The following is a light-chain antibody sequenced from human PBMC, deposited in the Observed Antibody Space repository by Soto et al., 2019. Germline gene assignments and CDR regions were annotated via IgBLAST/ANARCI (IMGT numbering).Light chain of an antibody. Sequence: EFLLTQSPGTLSLSPEERATLSCRASQSVSSSYLAWYQQKPGQAPRLLIYGASSRATGIPDRFSGSGSGTDFTLTISRLEPKDFAVYYCQQYGSSRGTFGQGTKVEIK. CDR2: GAS. J-gene: IGKJ1*01. CDR3: QQYGSSRGT. CDR1: QSVSSSY. V-gene: IGKV3-20*01.